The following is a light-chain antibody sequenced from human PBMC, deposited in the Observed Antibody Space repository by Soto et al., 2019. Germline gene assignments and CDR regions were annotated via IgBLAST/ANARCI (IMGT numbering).Light chain of an antibody. CDR1: SSDVGSYNL. J-gene: IGLJ1*01. CDR3: CSYASSSTYV. Sequence: QSVLTQPASLSGSPGQSSTIFCTGTSSDVGSYNLVSWYQQHPGKAPKLMIYEGTKRPSGVSDRFSGSRSGNTASLTISGLQAEDEADYYCCSYASSSTYVFGSGTKVTVL. V-gene: IGLV2-23*01. CDR2: EGT.